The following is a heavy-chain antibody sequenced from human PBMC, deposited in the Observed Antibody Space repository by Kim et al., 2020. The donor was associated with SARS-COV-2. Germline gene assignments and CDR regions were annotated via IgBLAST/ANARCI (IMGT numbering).Heavy chain of an antibody. CDR1: GGSISSSSYY. Sequence: SETLSLTCTVSGGSISSSSYYWGWIRQPPGKGLEWIGSIYYSGSTYYNPSLKSRVTISVDTSKNQFSLKLSSVTAADTAVYYCARDDSYSSTVPGYGMDVWGQGTTVTVSS. D-gene: IGHD6-13*01. J-gene: IGHJ6*02. CDR2: IYYSGST. CDR3: ARDDSYSSTVPGYGMDV. V-gene: IGHV4-39*07.